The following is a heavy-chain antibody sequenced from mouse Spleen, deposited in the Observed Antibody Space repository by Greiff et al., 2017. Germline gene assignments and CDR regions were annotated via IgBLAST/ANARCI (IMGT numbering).Heavy chain of an antibody. V-gene: IGHV1-18*01. CDR3: ARRLYYYAMDY. CDR2: INPNNGGT. CDR1: GYTFTDYN. Sequence: VQLQQSGPELVKPGASVKIPCKASGYTFTDYNMDWVKQSPGKSLEWIGDINPNNGGTIYNQKFKGKATLTVDKSSSTAYMELRSLTSEDTAVYYCARRLYYYAMDYWGQGTSVTGSS. D-gene: IGHD2-1*01. J-gene: IGHJ4*01.